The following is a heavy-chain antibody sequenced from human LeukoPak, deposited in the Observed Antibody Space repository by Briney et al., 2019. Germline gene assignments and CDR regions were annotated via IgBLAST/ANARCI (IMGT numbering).Heavy chain of an antibody. D-gene: IGHD2-2*01. CDR2: ISAYNGNT. CDR1: GYTSTSYG. V-gene: IGHV1-18*01. Sequence: GASVKVSCKASGYTSTSYGISWVRQAPGQGLEWMGWISAYNGNTNYAQKLQGRVTMTTDTSTSTAYMELRSLRSDDTAVYYCARGGRIVVVPAALDYWGQGTLVTVSS. J-gene: IGHJ4*02. CDR3: ARGGRIVVVPAALDY.